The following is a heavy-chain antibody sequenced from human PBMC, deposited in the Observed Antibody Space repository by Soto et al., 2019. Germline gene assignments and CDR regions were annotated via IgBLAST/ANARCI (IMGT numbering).Heavy chain of an antibody. Sequence: PGGSLRLSCAASGFTFSSYAISWVRQAPWKGLEWVSGFRTGGDDGTTYYADSVKGRFTISRDNSKNTLFLQMNSLRAEDTAIYSCAKKVNSGPGSHYFEYFGQGTLVAFCS. J-gene: IGHJ4*02. V-gene: IGHV3-23*01. D-gene: IGHD3-10*01. CDR1: GFTFSSYA. CDR2: FRTGGDDGTT. CDR3: AKKVNSGPGSHYFEY.